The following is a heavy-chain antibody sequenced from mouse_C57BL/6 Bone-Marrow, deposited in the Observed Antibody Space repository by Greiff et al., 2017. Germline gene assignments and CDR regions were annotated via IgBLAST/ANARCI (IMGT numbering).Heavy chain of an antibody. CDR3: ARDLTVVAKFAY. CDR2: ISDGGSYT. D-gene: IGHD1-1*01. Sequence: DVMLVESGGGLVKPGGSLKLSCAASGFTFSSYAMSWVRQTPEKRLEWVATISDGGSYTYYPDNVKGRFTISRDNAKNNLYLQMSHLKSEDTAMYYCARDLTVVAKFAYWGQGTLVTVSA. V-gene: IGHV5-4*01. J-gene: IGHJ3*01. CDR1: GFTFSSYA.